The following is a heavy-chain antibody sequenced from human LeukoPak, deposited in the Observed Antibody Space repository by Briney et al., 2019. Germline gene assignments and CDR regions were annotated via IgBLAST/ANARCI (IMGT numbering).Heavy chain of an antibody. CDR2: IYTSGST. J-gene: IGHJ4*02. Sequence: SETLSLTCAVYGGSFSGYYWSWIRQPPGKGLEWIGRIYTSGSTNYNPSLKSRVTMSVDTSKNQFSLKLSSVTAADTAVYYCARESGSYARKYYFDYGGQGTLVTVSS. D-gene: IGHD1-26*01. CDR1: GGSFSGYY. CDR3: ARESGSYARKYYFDY. V-gene: IGHV4-59*10.